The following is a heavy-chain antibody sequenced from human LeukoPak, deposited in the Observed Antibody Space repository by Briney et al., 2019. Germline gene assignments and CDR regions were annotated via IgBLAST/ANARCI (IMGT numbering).Heavy chain of an antibody. V-gene: IGHV3-23*01. J-gene: IGHJ4*02. CDR3: ARDADYYDSSGYADY. Sequence: GGSLRLSCAASGFTFTSYSMNWVRQAPGKGLEWVSTISGGGGSTYYADSVKGRFTISRDNSKNTLYLQMNSLRAEDTAVYYCARDADYYDSSGYADYWGQGTLVTVSS. CDR2: ISGGGGST. CDR1: GFTFTSYS. D-gene: IGHD3-22*01.